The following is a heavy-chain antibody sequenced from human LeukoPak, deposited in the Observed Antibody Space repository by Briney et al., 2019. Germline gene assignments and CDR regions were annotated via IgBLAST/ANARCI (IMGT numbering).Heavy chain of an antibody. V-gene: IGHV1-24*01. CDR2: FDPEDGET. D-gene: IGHD2-2*02. J-gene: IGHJ4*02. CDR1: GYTLTELS. Sequence: ASVKVSCKVSGYTLTELSMHWVRQAPGKGLEWMGGFDPEDGETIYAQKFQGRVTITADESTSTAYMELSGLRSEDTAVYYCARWAGYCRITNCYSAFDYWGQGTLVTVSS. CDR3: ARWAGYCRITNCYSAFDY.